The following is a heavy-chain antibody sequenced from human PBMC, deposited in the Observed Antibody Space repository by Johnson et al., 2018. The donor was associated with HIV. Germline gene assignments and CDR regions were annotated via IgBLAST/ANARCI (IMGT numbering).Heavy chain of an antibody. Sequence: QVQLAESGGGVVQPGRSLRLSCAASGFTSTNCARHWVRQAPGISYDGSNNYYADSVKGRFTISRDNAKNSLYLQMNSLRAEDTAVYYCARGGSYLTLDDAFDIWGQGTMVTVSS. CDR3: ARGGSYLTLDDAFDI. D-gene: IGHD1-26*01. CDR2: ISYDGSNN. V-gene: IGHV3-30*07. CDR1: GFTSTNCA. J-gene: IGHJ3*02.